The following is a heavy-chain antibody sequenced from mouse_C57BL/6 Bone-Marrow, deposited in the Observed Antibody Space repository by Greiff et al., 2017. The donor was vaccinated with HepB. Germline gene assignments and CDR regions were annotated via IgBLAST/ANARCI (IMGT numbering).Heavy chain of an antibody. V-gene: IGHV1-4*01. CDR3: VLYYFDY. J-gene: IGHJ2*01. Sequence: QVQLQQSGAELARPGASVKMSCKASGYTFTSYTMHWVKQRPGQGLEWIGYINPSSGYTKYNQKFKDKATLTADKSSSPAYMQLISLTSEDSAVYYCVLYYFDYWGQGTTLTVSS. CDR2: INPSSGYT. CDR1: GYTFTSYT.